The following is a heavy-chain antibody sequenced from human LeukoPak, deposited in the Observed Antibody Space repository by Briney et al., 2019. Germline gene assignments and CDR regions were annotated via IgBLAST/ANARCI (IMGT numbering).Heavy chain of an antibody. Sequence: GGSLRLSCAASGFTFSNAWMSWVRQAPGKGPEWVGRIKSKTDGGTTDYAAPVKGRFTISRDDSKNTLYLQMNNLKTEDTAVYYCTTWRGGSVEYYFDYWGQGTLVTVSS. CDR2: IKSKTDGGTT. CDR3: TTWRGGSVEYYFDY. V-gene: IGHV3-15*01. J-gene: IGHJ4*02. CDR1: GFTFSNAW. D-gene: IGHD2-15*01.